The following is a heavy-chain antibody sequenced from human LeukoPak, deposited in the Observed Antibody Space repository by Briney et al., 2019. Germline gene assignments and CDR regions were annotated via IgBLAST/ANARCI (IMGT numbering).Heavy chain of an antibody. V-gene: IGHV3-23*01. Sequence: GGSLRLSCAASGFTFSSYAMSWVRQAPGKGLEWVSAISGSGGSTYYADSVKGRFTISRDNSKNTLYLQMNSLRAEDTAVYYCAKSTDYYYDSSQDYWGQGTLVTVSS. CDR2: ISGSGGST. CDR1: GFTFSSYA. J-gene: IGHJ4*02. D-gene: IGHD3-22*01. CDR3: AKSTDYYYDSSQDY.